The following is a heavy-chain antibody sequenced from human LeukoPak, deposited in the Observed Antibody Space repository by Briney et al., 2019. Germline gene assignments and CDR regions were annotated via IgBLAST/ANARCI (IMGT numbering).Heavy chain of an antibody. CDR1: GYAFTGYY. J-gene: IGHJ4*02. Sequence: SVKVSCKASGYAFTGYYMHWVRQAPGQGLEWMGGIIPIFGTANYAQKFQGRVTITTDESTSTAYMELSSLRSEDTAVYYCAGTYYYGSGSYPNWGQGTLVTVSS. CDR2: IIPIFGTA. CDR3: AGTYYYGSGSYPN. D-gene: IGHD3-10*01. V-gene: IGHV1-69*05.